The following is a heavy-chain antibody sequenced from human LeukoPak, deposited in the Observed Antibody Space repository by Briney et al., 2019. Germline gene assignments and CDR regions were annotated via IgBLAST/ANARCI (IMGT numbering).Heavy chain of an antibody. V-gene: IGHV3-9*03. Sequence: GGSLRLSCAASGFKFDDYAMHWVRQAPGKGLEWVSGISWNSGTIGYADSVKGRFTISRDNAKNSLYLQMNSLRAEDMALYYCAKAGSDYCSSTSCCLDYWGQGTLVTVSS. CDR1: GFKFDDYA. J-gene: IGHJ4*02. CDR3: AKAGSDYCSSTSCCLDY. D-gene: IGHD2-2*01. CDR2: ISWNSGTI.